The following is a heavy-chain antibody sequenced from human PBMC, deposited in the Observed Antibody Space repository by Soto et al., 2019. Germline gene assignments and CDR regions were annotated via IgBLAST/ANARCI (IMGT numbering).Heavy chain of an antibody. CDR1: GFRSSDYY. Sequence: GRSLRLSXAPSGFRSSDYYMTWISQPPGKGLEWVSYIHSRGSTIYQADSVTGRLTLPRDKAKNSPYLQVNSVRAEDPAVSFRAGARPGIVMVVGETPGYYGMDVWGQGTTVTVSS. D-gene: IGHD2-15*01. CDR3: AGARPGIVMVVGETPGYYGMDV. J-gene: IGHJ6*02. V-gene: IGHV3-11*01. CDR2: IHSRGSTI.